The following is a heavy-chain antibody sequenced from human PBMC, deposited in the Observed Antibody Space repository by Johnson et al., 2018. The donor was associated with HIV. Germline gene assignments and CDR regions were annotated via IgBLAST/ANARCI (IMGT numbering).Heavy chain of an antibody. Sequence: VQLVESGGGLVQPGGSLRLSCAASGFTFSSYAMSWVRQAPGKGLAWVSYISGSGGTIYYADSVEGRFTIYRDNSKNTLYLQMNSLRAEDTAVYYCARGPIITMIVVPAPGWVHIWGQGTMVTVSS. V-gene: IGHV3-23*04. CDR2: ISGSGGTI. D-gene: IGHD3-22*01. CDR1: GFTFSSYA. J-gene: IGHJ3*02. CDR3: ARGPIITMIVVPAPGWVHI.